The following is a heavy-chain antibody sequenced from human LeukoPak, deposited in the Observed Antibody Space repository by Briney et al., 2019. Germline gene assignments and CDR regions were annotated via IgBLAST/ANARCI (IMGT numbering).Heavy chain of an antibody. D-gene: IGHD1-7*01. CDR1: GFTFSSYA. Sequence: PGGSLRLSCAASGFTFSSYAMHWVRQAPGKGLEWVAVISYDGSNKYYADSVKGRFTISRDNSKNTLYLQTNSLRAEDTAVYYCARGANYVDRLYYYYGMDVWGQGTTVTVSS. V-gene: IGHV3-30*04. J-gene: IGHJ6*02. CDR3: ARGANYVDRLYYYYGMDV. CDR2: ISYDGSNK.